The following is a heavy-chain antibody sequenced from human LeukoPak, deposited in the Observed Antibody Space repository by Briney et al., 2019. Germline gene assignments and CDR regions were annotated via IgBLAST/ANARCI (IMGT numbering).Heavy chain of an antibody. CDR2: IFSSSTYI. V-gene: IGHV3-21*03. Sequence: KAGGSLRLSCAASGFTFSNYWMSWVRQAPGKGLEWVSFIFSSSTYIYYTDSVKGRFTISRDNARNSLYLQMDNLRAEDTGVYYCARDFYDGFALDYWGQGTLVTVSS. D-gene: IGHD2/OR15-2a*01. CDR1: GFTFSNYW. CDR3: ARDFYDGFALDY. J-gene: IGHJ4*02.